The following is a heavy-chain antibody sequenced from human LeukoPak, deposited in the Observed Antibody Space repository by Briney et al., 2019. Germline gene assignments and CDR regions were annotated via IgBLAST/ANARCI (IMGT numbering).Heavy chain of an antibody. CDR1: GYTFTSYG. Sequence: ASVKVSCKASGYTFTSYGISCVRQAPGQGLEWMGWISAYNGNTNYAQKLQGRVTMTTDTSTSTAYMELRSLRSDDTAVYYCARTPDSDIVELRVWFDPWGQGTLVTVSS. CDR3: ARTPDSDIVELRVWFDP. D-gene: IGHD2-15*01. J-gene: IGHJ5*02. CDR2: ISAYNGNT. V-gene: IGHV1-18*04.